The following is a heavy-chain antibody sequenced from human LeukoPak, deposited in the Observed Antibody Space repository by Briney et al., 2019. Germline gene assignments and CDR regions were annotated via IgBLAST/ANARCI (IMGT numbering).Heavy chain of an antibody. D-gene: IGHD2-15*01. J-gene: IGHJ3*02. CDR1: GFTFSSYW. Sequence: GGSLRLSCAASGFTFSSYWMSWVRQAPGKGLEWVANIKQDGSEKYYVDSVKGRFTISRDNAKNSLYLQMNSLRAEDTAVYYCARDGIVVVVAAADAFDIWGQGTMVTVSS. V-gene: IGHV3-7*01. CDR2: IKQDGSEK. CDR3: ARDGIVVVVAAADAFDI.